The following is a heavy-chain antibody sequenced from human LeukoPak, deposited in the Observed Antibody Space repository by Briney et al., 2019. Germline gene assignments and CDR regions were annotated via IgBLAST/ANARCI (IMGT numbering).Heavy chain of an antibody. J-gene: IGHJ5*02. D-gene: IGHD3-22*01. V-gene: IGHV5-51*01. Sequence: GESLKISCKGSGYSFTSYWIGWVRQMPGKGLEWMGIIYPGDSDTRYSPSFQGQVTISADKSISTAYLQWSSLKASDTAMYYCARQTGYNDSSGYPHPNWFDPWGQGTLVTVSS. CDR1: GYSFTSYW. CDR2: IYPGDSDT. CDR3: ARQTGYNDSSGYPHPNWFDP.